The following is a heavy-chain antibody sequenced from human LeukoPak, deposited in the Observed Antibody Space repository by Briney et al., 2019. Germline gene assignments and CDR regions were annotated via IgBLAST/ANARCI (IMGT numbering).Heavy chain of an antibody. J-gene: IGHJ4*02. D-gene: IGHD1-26*01. Sequence: PSETLSLTCAVYGGSFSGYYWSWIRQPPGKGLEWIGEINHSGSTNYNPSLKSRVTITVDTSKNQFSLKLSSVTAADTAVYYCARAYSGSYYDTRIFDYWGQGTLVTVSS. CDR2: INHSGST. V-gene: IGHV4-34*01. CDR3: ARAYSGSYYDTRIFDY. CDR1: GGSFSGYY.